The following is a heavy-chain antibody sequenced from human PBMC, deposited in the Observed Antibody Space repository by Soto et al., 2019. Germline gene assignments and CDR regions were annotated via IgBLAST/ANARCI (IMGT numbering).Heavy chain of an antibody. V-gene: IGHV3-11*01. Sequence: QVQLVESGGGLVKPGGSLRLSCAASGFTFSDYYMSWIRQAPGKGLEWVSYISSSGSTIYYADSVKGRFTISRDNAKNSLDLQMNSLRAEDTAVYYCAREDCSSTSCYSQDDAFDIWGQGTMVTVSS. CDR2: ISSSGSTI. CDR1: GFTFSDYY. J-gene: IGHJ3*02. CDR3: AREDCSSTSCYSQDDAFDI. D-gene: IGHD2-2*02.